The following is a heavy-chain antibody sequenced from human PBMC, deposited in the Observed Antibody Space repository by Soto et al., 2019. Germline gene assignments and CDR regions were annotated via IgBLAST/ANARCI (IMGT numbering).Heavy chain of an antibody. CDR3: ARQIYDSDSGPNFQYYFDS. D-gene: IGHD3-22*01. V-gene: IGHV5-10-1*01. CDR1: GYSVAGYW. CDR2: IDPSDSQT. Sequence: GEALKISCKGSGYSVAGYWITWVRQMPGKGLEGMGSIDPSDSQTDYSPSFRGEVTISAAKSITNVFLQWSSLRASDTAMYYCARQIYDSDSGPNFQYYFDSWGQGTLVTVSS. J-gene: IGHJ4*02.